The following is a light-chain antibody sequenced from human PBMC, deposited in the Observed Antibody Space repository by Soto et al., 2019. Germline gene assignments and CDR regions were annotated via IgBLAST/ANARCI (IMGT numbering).Light chain of an antibody. Sequence: EIVMTQSPASLSVSLGDGATLSCRASQSVASNVAWYQQKPGQGPRLLIHGASTRAVGVPARFSGSGSGTDFTLTISILQSEDFAVDYCQQYHNWPPQYTFGQGTKLQIK. V-gene: IGKV3-15*01. J-gene: IGKJ2*01. CDR2: GAS. CDR3: QQYHNWPPQYT. CDR1: QSVASN.